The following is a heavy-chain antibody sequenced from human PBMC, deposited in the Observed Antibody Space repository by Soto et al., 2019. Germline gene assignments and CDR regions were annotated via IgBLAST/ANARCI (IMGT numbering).Heavy chain of an antibody. V-gene: IGHV4-31*03. Sequence: QVQLQESGPGLVKSSQTLSLTCTVSGGSISSDGNYWSWIRQHPGKGLEWIGYIYYSGSTYYNPSFKRRVTISVDTSKNQFSLKLNSVTAADTAVYYCARCRMVRGVIYYYGMDVWGQGTTVTVSS. CDR1: GGSISSDGNY. CDR3: ARCRMVRGVIYYYGMDV. CDR2: IYYSGST. J-gene: IGHJ6*02. D-gene: IGHD3-10*01.